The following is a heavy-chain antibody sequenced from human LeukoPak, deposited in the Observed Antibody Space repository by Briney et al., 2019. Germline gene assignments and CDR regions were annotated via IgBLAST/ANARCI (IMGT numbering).Heavy chain of an antibody. Sequence: GGSLRLSCAASGFTFSRNWMHWVCQTPGKGLVWVSRINSDGSITNYADSVKGRFTISRDNAKNTLYLQMSSLRAEDTAVYYCAKIDAYWGQGTLVTVSS. J-gene: IGHJ4*02. CDR3: AKIDAY. V-gene: IGHV3-74*01. CDR1: GFTFSRNW. CDR2: INSDGSIT.